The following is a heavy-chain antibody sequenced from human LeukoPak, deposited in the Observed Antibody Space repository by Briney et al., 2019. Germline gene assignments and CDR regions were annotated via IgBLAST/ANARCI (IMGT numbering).Heavy chain of an antibody. CDR3: AKDLEATITGFDY. CDR1: GFTFDDYA. D-gene: IGHD5-24*01. Sequence: GGSLRLSCAASGFTFDDYAMHWVRQAPGKGLEWVSGISWNSGSIGYADSVKGRFTISRDNAKNSLYLQMNSLRAEATALYYCAKDLEATITGFDYWGQGTLVTVSS. V-gene: IGHV3-9*01. J-gene: IGHJ4*02. CDR2: ISWNSGSI.